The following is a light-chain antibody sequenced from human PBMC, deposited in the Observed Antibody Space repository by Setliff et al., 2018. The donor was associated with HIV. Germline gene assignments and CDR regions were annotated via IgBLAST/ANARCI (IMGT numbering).Light chain of an antibody. V-gene: IGLV1-40*01. CDR2: GNN. CDR3: QSYDNTLTGLVV. J-gene: IGLJ2*01. CDR1: TSSLGAGYG. Sequence: QSVLTRPPSVSGAPGQRVTISCTGNTSSLGAGYGVHWYQQFPGTAPKLLIYGNNNRPSGVPDRFSGSKSGTAASLAITGLQVEDEAIYYCQSYDNTLTGLVVFGGGTKVTVL.